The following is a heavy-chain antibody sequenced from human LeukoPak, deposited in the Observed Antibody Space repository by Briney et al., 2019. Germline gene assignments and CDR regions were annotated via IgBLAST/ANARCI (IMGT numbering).Heavy chain of an antibody. CDR2: IYYSGST. CDR3: ARGSTAAGIYYFDY. Sequence: SETLSLTCTVSGGSISSYYWSWIRQPPGKGLEWIGYIYYSGSTNYNPSLQSRVTISVDTSKNHFSLKLSSVTAADTAVYYCARGSTAAGIYYFDYWGQGTLVTVSS. V-gene: IGHV4-59*01. J-gene: IGHJ4*02. D-gene: IGHD6-13*01. CDR1: GGSISSYY.